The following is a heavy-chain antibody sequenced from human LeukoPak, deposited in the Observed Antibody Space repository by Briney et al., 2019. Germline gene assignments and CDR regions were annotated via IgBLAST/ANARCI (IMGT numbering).Heavy chain of an antibody. J-gene: IGHJ4*02. CDR2: IRSKAYGGTT. D-gene: IGHD3-9*01. CDR1: GFTFGDYA. CDR3: TSLHTILRGY. Sequence: PGGSLRLSCTASGFTFGDYAMSWVRQAPGKGLEWVGFIRSKAYGGTTEYAASVKGRFTISRDDSKSIAYLQMNSLKTEDTAVYYCTSLHTILRGYWGQGTLVTVSS. V-gene: IGHV3-49*04.